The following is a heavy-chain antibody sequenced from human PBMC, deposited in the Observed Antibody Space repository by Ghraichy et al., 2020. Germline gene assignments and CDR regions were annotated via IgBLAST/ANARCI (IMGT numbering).Heavy chain of an antibody. CDR3: ARDLLGGEEPWFDP. D-gene: IGHD3-16*01. Sequence: ASVKVSCKTSGYTFTVYYIHWVRQAPGQGLEWMGWINPKSGGSKYAQKFQGRVTMTRDTSISTAYMELRRLRSDDTAVYYCARDLLGGEEPWFDPWGQGTLVTVSS. J-gene: IGHJ5*02. CDR1: GYTFTVYY. CDR2: INPKSGGS. V-gene: IGHV1-2*02.